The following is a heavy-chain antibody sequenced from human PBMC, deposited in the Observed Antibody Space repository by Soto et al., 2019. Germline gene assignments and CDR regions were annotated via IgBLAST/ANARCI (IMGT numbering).Heavy chain of an antibody. V-gene: IGHV6-1*01. Sequence: SQTLSLTCAISGDSVSSNSAAWNWIRQSPSRGLEWLGRTYYRSKWYNDYAVSVKSRITINTDTSKNQFSLQLNSVTPEDTAVYYCARDGYCSGGSCYGAMSAFDIWGQGTMVTVSS. D-gene: IGHD2-15*01. J-gene: IGHJ3*02. CDR2: TYYRSKWYN. CDR3: ARDGYCSGGSCYGAMSAFDI. CDR1: GDSVSSNSAA.